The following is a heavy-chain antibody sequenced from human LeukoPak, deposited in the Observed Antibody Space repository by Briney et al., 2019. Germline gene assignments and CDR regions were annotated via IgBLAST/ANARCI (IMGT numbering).Heavy chain of an antibody. V-gene: IGHV3-7*01. CDR2: IKPDGSDE. CDR3: ALSTAAAAGDS. Sequence: GGSLRLSCAASGFTFGNYWMTWVRQAPGKGLEWVANIKPDGSDEYYVDSVKGRFTISRDNAKTLVYLQMTGLRADDTAMYYCALSTAAAAGDSWGQGTLVTVSS. CDR1: GFTFGNYW. J-gene: IGHJ4*02. D-gene: IGHD6-13*01.